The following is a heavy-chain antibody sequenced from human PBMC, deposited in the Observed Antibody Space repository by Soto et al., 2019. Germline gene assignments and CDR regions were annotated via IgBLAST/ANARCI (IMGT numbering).Heavy chain of an antibody. CDR1: GFTFIGSA. Sequence: GGSLRLSCAASGFTFIGSAMHWVRQASGKGLEWVGRIRSKANSYATAYAASVKGRFTISRDDSKNTAYLQMNSLKTEDTAVYYCTRQMSDYYDSSGYYYGWYFDLWGRGTLVTVSS. CDR2: IRSKANSYAT. J-gene: IGHJ2*01. CDR3: TRQMSDYYDSSGYYYGWYFDL. D-gene: IGHD3-22*01. V-gene: IGHV3-73*01.